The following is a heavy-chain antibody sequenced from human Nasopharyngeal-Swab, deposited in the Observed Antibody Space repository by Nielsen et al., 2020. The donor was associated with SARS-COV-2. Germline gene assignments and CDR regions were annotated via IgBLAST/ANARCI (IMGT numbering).Heavy chain of an antibody. Sequence: GGSLRLSCAPSGFTFNYYDIYWVRQTAGAGLEWVSSVGTAGDTHYQDSVQGRFTITRENAKNSVFLQMDSLRVGDTGIYFCARVLSRTSPYGMDVWGRGTQVTVSS. CDR3: ARVLSRTSPYGMDV. D-gene: IGHD2-2*01. CDR1: GFTFNYYD. CDR2: VGTAGDT. J-gene: IGHJ6*01. V-gene: IGHV3-13*01.